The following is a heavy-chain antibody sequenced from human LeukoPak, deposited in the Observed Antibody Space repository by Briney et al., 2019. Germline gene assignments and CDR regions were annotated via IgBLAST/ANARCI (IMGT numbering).Heavy chain of an antibody. J-gene: IGHJ6*02. V-gene: IGHV6-1*01. D-gene: IGHD2-15*01. CDR1: GDSVSSNSAT. Sequence: SQTLSLTCAISGDSVSSNSATWNWIRQSPSRGLEWLGRTYYRSKWHNDYAASVRSRVTINPDTSKNQFSLQLNSVTPEDTAEYYCARVEGGYYPYYHGLDVWGQGTTVTVSS. CDR2: TYYRSKWHN. CDR3: ARVEGGYYPYYHGLDV.